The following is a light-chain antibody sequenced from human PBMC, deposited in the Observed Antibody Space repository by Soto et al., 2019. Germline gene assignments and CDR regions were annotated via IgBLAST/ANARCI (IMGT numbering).Light chain of an antibody. V-gene: IGKV1-27*01. Sequence: DIQMTQSPSSLSASVGDRVTLTCRASQGMSNYLAWYTTKPGKVPKLLIYAASTLQSGVPSRFSGHGSGTDFTLTISSLQPEDVATYYCQEYNNAPLTFGGGTKVDIK. CDR1: QGMSNY. CDR3: QEYNNAPLT. CDR2: AAS. J-gene: IGKJ4*01.